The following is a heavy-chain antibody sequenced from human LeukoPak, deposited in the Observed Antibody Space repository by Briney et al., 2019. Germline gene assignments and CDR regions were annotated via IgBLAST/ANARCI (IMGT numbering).Heavy chain of an antibody. Sequence: GGSLRLSCAASGFTFSNYATSWVRQAPGKGLEWVSGISAYGDSKYHADSVNGRFTISRDNSKNTLYLQMNSLRAEDTAVYYCAKARTDMFSLSWFDYWGQGTLVTVSS. CDR3: AKARTDMFSLSWFDY. J-gene: IGHJ4*02. CDR2: ISAYGDSK. CDR1: GFTFSNYA. V-gene: IGHV3-23*01. D-gene: IGHD3-10*02.